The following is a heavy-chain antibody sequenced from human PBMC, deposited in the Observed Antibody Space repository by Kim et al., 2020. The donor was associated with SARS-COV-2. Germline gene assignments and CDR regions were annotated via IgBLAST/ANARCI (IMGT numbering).Heavy chain of an antibody. CDR3: ARGAGTYDSSGYYYRDAFDI. D-gene: IGHD3-22*01. V-gene: IGHV3-11*05. CDR1: GFTFSDYY. J-gene: IGHJ3*02. CDR2: ISSSSSYT. Sequence: GGSLRLSCAASGFTFSDYYMSWIRQAPGKGLEWVSYISSSSSYTNYADSVKGRFTISRDNAKNSLYLQMNSLRAEDTAVYYCARGAGTYDSSGYYYRDAFDIWGQGTMVTVSS.